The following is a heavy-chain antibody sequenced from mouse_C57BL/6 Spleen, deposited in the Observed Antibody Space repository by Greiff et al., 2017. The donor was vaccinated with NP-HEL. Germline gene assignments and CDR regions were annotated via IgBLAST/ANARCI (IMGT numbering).Heavy chain of an antibody. J-gene: IGHJ1*03. CDR3: ARSSSHWYFDV. V-gene: IGHV1-72*01. Sequence: VQLQQPGAELVKPGASVKLSCKASGYTFTSYWMHWVKQRPGRGLEWIGRIDPNSGGTKYNEKFKSKATLTVDKPSSTAYMQITGVRSEESAVYYCARSSSHWYFDVWGTGTTVTVSS. D-gene: IGHD1-1*01. CDR1: GYTFTSYW. CDR2: IDPNSGGT.